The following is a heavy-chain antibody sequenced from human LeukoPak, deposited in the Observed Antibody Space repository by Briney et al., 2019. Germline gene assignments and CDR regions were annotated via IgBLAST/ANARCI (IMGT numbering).Heavy chain of an antibody. CDR1: GFTFSSYW. J-gene: IGHJ4*02. D-gene: IGHD3-10*01. CDR2: IKQDGSEK. Sequence: GGSLRLSCAAPGFTFSSYWMSWVRQAPGKGLEWVANIKQDGSEKYYVDSVKGRFTISRDNAKNSLYLQMNSLRAEDTAVYYCARDKLLWRWGQGTLVTVSS. V-gene: IGHV3-7*01. CDR3: ARDKLLWR.